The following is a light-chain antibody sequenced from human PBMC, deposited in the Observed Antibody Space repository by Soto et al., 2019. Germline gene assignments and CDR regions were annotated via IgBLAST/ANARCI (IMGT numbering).Light chain of an antibody. V-gene: IGLV2-11*01. Sequence: QTVVTQPPSASGTPGQRVTISCSGSSSNIGNSYVYWYQLLPGKAPKLMIYDVSKRPSGVPDRFSGSKSGNTASLTISGLQAEDEADYYCCSYAGSYSVVFGGGTKLTVL. CDR1: SSNIGNSY. CDR3: CSYAGSYSVV. J-gene: IGLJ2*01. CDR2: DVS.